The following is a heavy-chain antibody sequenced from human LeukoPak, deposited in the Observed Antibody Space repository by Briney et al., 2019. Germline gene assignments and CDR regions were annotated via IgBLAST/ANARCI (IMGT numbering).Heavy chain of an antibody. CDR2: ISSSGSTI. D-gene: IGHD2-15*01. J-gene: IGHJ4*02. Sequence: GGSLRLSCAASGFTFSSYEMNWARQAPGKGLEWVSYISSSGSTIYYADSVKGRFTISRDNAKNSLYLQMNSLRAEDTAVYYCASSDCSGGSCYYDYWGQGTLVTVSS. CDR3: ASSDCSGGSCYYDY. V-gene: IGHV3-48*03. CDR1: GFTFSSYE.